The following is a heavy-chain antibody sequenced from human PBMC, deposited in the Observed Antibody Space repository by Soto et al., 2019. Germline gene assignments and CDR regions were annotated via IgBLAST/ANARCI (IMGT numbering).Heavy chain of an antibody. D-gene: IGHD6-19*01. Sequence: EVQLVVSGGGLVQPGGSLRLSCAASGFTFSSYGMNWVRQAPRKGLEWVSHITSSGTTTYYAVSVKGRFTISRDNAKNSLYLQMHGRRAEDTAVYYGASDIFTAPYSSGWSPRFDPWGQGTLVAVSA. J-gene: IGHJ5*02. V-gene: IGHV3-48*01. CDR2: ITSSGTTT. CDR1: GFTFSSYG. CDR3: ASDIFTAPYSSGWSPRFDP.